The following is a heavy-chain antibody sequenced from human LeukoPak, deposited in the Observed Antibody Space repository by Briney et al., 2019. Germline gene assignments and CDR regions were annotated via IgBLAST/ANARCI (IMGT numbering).Heavy chain of an antibody. CDR1: GGSISSGTYS. J-gene: IGHJ4*01. CDR2: VYHSGST. CDR3: ARSSGSTYGSDY. V-gene: IGHV4-30-2*01. D-gene: IGHD5-18*01. Sequence: SETLSLTCTVSGGSISSGTYSWSWIRQPPGKGLEWIGYVYHSGSTYYNPSLKSRVTISVDTSKNQFSLKLNSVTAADTAVYYCARSSGSTYGSDYWGTEPWSPSPQ.